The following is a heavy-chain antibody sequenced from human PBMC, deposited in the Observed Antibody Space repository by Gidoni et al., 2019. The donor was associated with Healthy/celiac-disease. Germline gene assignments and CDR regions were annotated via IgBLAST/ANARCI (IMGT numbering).Heavy chain of an antibody. D-gene: IGHD3-10*01. V-gene: IGHV1-8*01. CDR1: VYTFTSYD. CDR2: MNPNSGNT. CDR3: ARDLITMVRGVPLFGFDP. Sequence: QVQLVQSGAEVKKPGASVKVSCKASVYTFTSYDINWVRQATGQGLEWMGWMNPNSGNTGYAQKFQGRVTMTRNTSISTAYMELSSLRSEDTAVYYCARDLITMVRGVPLFGFDPWGQGTLVTVSS. J-gene: IGHJ5*02.